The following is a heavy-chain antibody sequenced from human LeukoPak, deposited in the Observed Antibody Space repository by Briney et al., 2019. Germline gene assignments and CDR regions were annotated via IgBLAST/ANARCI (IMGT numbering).Heavy chain of an antibody. CDR1: GDSISSGGYY. Sequence: SQTLSLTCNVSGDSISSGGYYWSWIRQSPGKGLEWIGYIYQSGSTYYNPSLKSRVTISVDRSKNQFSLKLSSLTAADTAVYYCARSGSYFSFDIWGQGTMVTVSS. D-gene: IGHD1-26*01. V-gene: IGHV4-30-2*06. CDR3: ARSGSYFSFDI. CDR2: IYQSGST. J-gene: IGHJ3*02.